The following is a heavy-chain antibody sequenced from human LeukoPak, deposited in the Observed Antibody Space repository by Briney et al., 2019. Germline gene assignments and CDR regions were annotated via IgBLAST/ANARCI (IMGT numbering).Heavy chain of an antibody. J-gene: IGHJ6*03. V-gene: IGHV1-69*05. Sequence: ASVKVSCKASGGTFSSYSITWVRQAPGQGLEWMGGIMPLFNTANYAQQFLGRVTITTDESTSTAYMELNSLRFEDTAMYYCARVDRHHYYLDVWGKGTTVTVSS. CDR2: IMPLFNTA. CDR3: ARVDRHHYYLDV. CDR1: GGTFSSYS.